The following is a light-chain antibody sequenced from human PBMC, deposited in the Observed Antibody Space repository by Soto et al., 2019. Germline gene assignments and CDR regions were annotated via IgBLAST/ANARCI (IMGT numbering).Light chain of an antibody. Sequence: QSALTQPPSASGSPGQSVTISCTGTSSDVGRYNYISWYQQRPGKAPKLIIYEVSKRPSGVPDRLSGFKYGNTASLTVSGLQAEDEADYYCSSYAGNRRYVFGTGTKVT. CDR3: SSYAGNRRYV. V-gene: IGLV2-8*01. CDR2: EVS. J-gene: IGLJ1*01. CDR1: SSDVGRYNY.